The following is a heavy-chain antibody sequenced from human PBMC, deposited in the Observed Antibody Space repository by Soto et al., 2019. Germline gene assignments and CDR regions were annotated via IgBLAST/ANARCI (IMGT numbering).Heavy chain of an antibody. J-gene: IGHJ4*02. CDR1: GGSISSGDYS. D-gene: IGHD3-3*01. CDR2: IYHSGST. V-gene: IGHV4-30-2*01. Sequence: PSETLSLTCAVSGGSISSGDYSWSWIRQPPGKDLEWIGYIYHSGSTSYNPSLKSRVTISIDRSKNQFSLKLSSVTAADTAVYYCARGRSGYFNYWGQGTLVTVSS. CDR3: ARGRSGYFNY.